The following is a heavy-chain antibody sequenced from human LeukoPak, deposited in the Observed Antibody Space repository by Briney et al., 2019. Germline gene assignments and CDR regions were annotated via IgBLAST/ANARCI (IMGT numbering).Heavy chain of an antibody. D-gene: IGHD1-26*01. Sequence: GGSLRLSCAASGFTFSSCALGWVRQAPGKGLEWVSCISGGVASTYYADSVKGRFTTSRDNTKNTLYLQRNSLRAEDTATYYCAKVVGATPYYFDYWGEGTLVTVSP. CDR1: GFTFSSCA. CDR3: AKVVGATPYYFDY. V-gene: IGHV3-23*01. J-gene: IGHJ4*02. CDR2: ISGGVAST.